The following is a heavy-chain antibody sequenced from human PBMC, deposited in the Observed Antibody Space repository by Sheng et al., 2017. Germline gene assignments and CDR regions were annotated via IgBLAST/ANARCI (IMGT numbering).Heavy chain of an antibody. V-gene: IGHV3-30*18. J-gene: IGHJ5*02. CDR2: ISYDGSTK. CDR1: GFTFSSYG. CDR3: AKCGPSCYLNWFDP. Sequence: QVQLVESGGGVVQPGRSLRLSCAASGFTFSSYGMHWVRQAPGKGLEWVAVISYDGSTKYYADSVKGRFTISRDNSKNTLYLQMNSLRAEDTAVYHCAKCGPSCYLNWFDPWGQGTLVTVSS. D-gene: IGHD2-15*01.